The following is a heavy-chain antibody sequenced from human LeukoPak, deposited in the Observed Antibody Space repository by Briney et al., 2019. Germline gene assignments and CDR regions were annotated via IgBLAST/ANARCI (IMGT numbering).Heavy chain of an antibody. V-gene: IGHV3-21*01. Sequence: VGSLRLSCAASGFTFSSYSMNWVRQAPGKGLEWVSSISSSSSYIYYADSVKGRFTISRDNAKNSLYLQMNSLRAEDTAVYYCARVTGYYDSRGYIDYWGQGTLVTVSS. CDR1: GFTFSSYS. CDR3: ARVTGYYDSRGYIDY. J-gene: IGHJ4*02. D-gene: IGHD3-22*01. CDR2: ISSSSSYI.